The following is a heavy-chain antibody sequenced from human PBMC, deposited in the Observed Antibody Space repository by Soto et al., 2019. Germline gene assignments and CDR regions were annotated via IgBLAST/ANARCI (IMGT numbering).Heavy chain of an antibody. J-gene: IGHJ4*02. Sequence: SGPTLVNPTQTLTLTCSFSGFSLSTTGVGVGWIRQPPGKALEWLALIFWNDDKRYSTSLKNRLTITKDTSENQVVLTMTNMDPVDTATYYCSHTSVSRGPVEALYYHDHWGPGSLVTVSS. D-gene: IGHD3-22*01. CDR3: SHTSVSRGPVEALYYHDH. CDR2: IFWNDDK. V-gene: IGHV2-5*01. CDR1: GFSLSTTGVG.